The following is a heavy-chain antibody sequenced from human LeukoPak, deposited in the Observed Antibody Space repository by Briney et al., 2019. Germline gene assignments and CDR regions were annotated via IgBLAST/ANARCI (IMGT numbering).Heavy chain of an antibody. D-gene: IGHD1-26*01. Sequence: PGRSLRLSCAASGFTFSSYGMHWVRQAPGKGLEWVAVIWYDGSNKYYADSVKGRFTISRDNSKNTLYLQMNSLRAEDTAVYYCARGGSGSSYLVHIWGQGTLVTVSS. CDR1: GFTFSSYG. V-gene: IGHV3-33*01. J-gene: IGHJ4*02. CDR2: IWYDGSNK. CDR3: ARGGSGSSYLVHI.